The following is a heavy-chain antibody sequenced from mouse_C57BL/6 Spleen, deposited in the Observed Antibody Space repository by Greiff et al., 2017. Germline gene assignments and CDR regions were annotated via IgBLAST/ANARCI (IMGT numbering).Heavy chain of an antibody. D-gene: IGHD1-1*02. J-gene: IGHJ4*01. CDR1: GYTFTSYW. Sequence: VKLQQPGAELVKPGASVKMSCKASGYTFTSYWITWVKQRPGQGLEWIGDIYPGSGSTNYNEKFKSKATLTVDTSSSTAYMQLSSLTSEDSAVYYCARRYGGNYDAMDYWGQGTSVTVSS. V-gene: IGHV1-55*01. CDR3: ARRYGGNYDAMDY. CDR2: IYPGSGST.